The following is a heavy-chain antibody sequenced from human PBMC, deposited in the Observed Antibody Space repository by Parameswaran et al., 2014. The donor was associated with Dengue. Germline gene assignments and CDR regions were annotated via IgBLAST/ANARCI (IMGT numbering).Heavy chain of an antibody. Sequence: GSLRLSCVASGFTFSNFAMHWVRQAPGKGLGWVALISYDGRNKEYADSVKGRFTISRDNSKNTLHLQMNSLRAEDTAVYYCARDGNSGYYHTVGDYYYYYGMDVWGQGTTVTVSS. D-gene: IGHD3-22*01. CDR3: ARDGNSGYYHTVGDYYYYYGMDV. CDR1: GFTFSNFA. J-gene: IGHJ6*02. CDR2: ISYDGRNK. V-gene: IGHV3-30*04.